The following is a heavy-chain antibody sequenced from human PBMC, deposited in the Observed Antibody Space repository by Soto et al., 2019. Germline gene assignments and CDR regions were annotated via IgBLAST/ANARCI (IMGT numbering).Heavy chain of an antibody. J-gene: IGHJ4*02. Sequence: GASVKVSCKASGYTFTGYYMHWVRQAPGQGLEWMGWINPNSGGTNYAQKFQGWVTMTRDTSISTAYMERSRLRTDDTAVYYCARGDQLPPPRFDYWGQGTLVTVSS. CDR1: GYTFTGYY. CDR2: INPNSGGT. D-gene: IGHD2-2*01. CDR3: ARGDQLPPPRFDY. V-gene: IGHV1-2*04.